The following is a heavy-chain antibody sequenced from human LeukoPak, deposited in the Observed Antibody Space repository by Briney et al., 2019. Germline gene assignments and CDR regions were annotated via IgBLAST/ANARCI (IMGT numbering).Heavy chain of an antibody. CDR3: ARGNDY. V-gene: IGHV4-59*08. CDR2: IYYSGST. J-gene: IGHJ4*02. Sequence: SETLSLTCTVSGGSISSSYWSWIRQPPGKGLEWIGYIYYSGSTNYNPSLKSRVTISVNTSKNQVSLKLSSVTAADTAVYYCARGNDYWGQGTLVTVSS. CDR1: GGSISSSY.